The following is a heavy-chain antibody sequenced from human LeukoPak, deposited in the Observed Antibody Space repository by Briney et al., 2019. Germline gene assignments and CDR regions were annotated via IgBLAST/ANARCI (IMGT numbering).Heavy chain of an antibody. CDR1: GFTFSSYG. CDR2: ISYDGSNK. J-gene: IGHJ3*02. CDR3: AKDFYLPDDI. D-gene: IGHD2-2*01. V-gene: IGHV3-30*18. Sequence: GRSLRLSCAASGFTFSSYGMHWVLQAPGKGLEWVAVISYDGSNKYYADSVKGRFTISRDNSKNTLYLQMNSLRAEDTAVYYCAKDFYLPDDIWGQGTMVTVSS.